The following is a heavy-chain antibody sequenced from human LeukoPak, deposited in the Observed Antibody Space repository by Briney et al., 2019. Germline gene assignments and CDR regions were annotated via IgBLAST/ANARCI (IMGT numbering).Heavy chain of an antibody. V-gene: IGHV4-4*07. CDR3: ARTPAAILRDAFDI. CDR1: GGSISSYY. Sequence: SETLSLTCTVSGGSISSYYWSWIRQPAGKGLEWIRRIYTSGSTNYNPSLKSRVTMSVDTSKNQFSLKLSSVTAADTAVYYCARTPAAILRDAFDIWGQGTMVTVSS. J-gene: IGHJ3*02. D-gene: IGHD2-2*01. CDR2: IYTSGST.